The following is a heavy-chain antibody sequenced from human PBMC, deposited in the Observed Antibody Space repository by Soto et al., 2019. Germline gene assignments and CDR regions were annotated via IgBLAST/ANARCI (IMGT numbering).Heavy chain of an antibody. J-gene: IGHJ5*02. CDR3: AGPGIAVAGTRRGFWFDP. D-gene: IGHD6-19*01. CDR1: GGSISSSSYY. CDR2: IYYSGST. Sequence: SETLSLTCTVSGGSISSSSYYWGWIRQPPGKGLEWIGSIYYSGSTYYNPSLKSRVTISVDTSKNQFSLKLSSVTAADTAVYYCAGPGIAVAGTRRGFWFDPWGQGTLVTVSS. V-gene: IGHV4-39*01.